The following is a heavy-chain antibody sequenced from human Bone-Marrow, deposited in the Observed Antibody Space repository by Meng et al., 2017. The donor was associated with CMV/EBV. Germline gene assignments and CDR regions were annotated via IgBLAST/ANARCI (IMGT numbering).Heavy chain of an antibody. J-gene: IGHJ6*02. CDR2: MNPNRGNT. V-gene: IGHV1-8*01. CDR1: GYTFSYYD. Sequence: ASVKVSCKASGYTFSYYDIIWVRQASGQGLEWVGWMNPNRGNTAYAQKFQGRVTMTRDTSTSTVYMELSSLRSEDTAVYYCARASPTHYYYGMDVWGQGTTVTGSS. CDR3: ARASPTHYYYGMDV.